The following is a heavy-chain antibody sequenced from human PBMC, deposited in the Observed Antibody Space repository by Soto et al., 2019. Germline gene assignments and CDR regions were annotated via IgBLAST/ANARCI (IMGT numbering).Heavy chain of an antibody. CDR1: GFTFSNYG. D-gene: IGHD2-21*01. CDR2: ISHDSNDK. V-gene: IGHV3-33*05. CDR3: ARDYEYFPNYKFYYGVIA. J-gene: IGHJ6*02. Sequence: PGGSLRLSCVTSGFTFSNYGFHWVRQAPGKGLEWVALISHDSNDKKYAVSVKGRFSISTDPSKNTLYLQMKALKFEETAVYSCARDYEYFPNYKFYYGVIACGQGTTVTVSS.